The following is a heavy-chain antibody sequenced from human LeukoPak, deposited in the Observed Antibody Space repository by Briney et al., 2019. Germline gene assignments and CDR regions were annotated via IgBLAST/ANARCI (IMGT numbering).Heavy chain of an antibody. CDR1: GGSISSYY. Sequence: SETLSLTCTVSGGSISSYYWSWIRQPPGKGLEWIEYIYYSGSTNYNPSLKSRVTISVDTSKNQFSLKLSSVTAADTAVYYCARGYKPTYFDYWGQGTLVTVSS. V-gene: IGHV4-59*01. J-gene: IGHJ4*02. CDR2: IYYSGST. D-gene: IGHD5-24*01. CDR3: ARGYKPTYFDY.